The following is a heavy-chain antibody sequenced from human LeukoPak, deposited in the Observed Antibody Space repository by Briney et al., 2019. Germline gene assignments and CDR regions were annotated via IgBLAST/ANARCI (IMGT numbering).Heavy chain of an antibody. CDR1: GFTFSSYW. V-gene: IGHV3-7*01. D-gene: IGHD6-19*01. CDR3: ATVGYSSPNYYYYYYMDV. Sequence: GGSLRLSCAASGFTFSSYWMSWVRQAPGKGLEWVANIKQDGSEKYHVDSVKGRFTISRDNAKNSLYLQMNSLRAEDTAVYYCATVGYSSPNYYYYYYMDVWGKGTTVTISS. J-gene: IGHJ6*03. CDR2: IKQDGSEK.